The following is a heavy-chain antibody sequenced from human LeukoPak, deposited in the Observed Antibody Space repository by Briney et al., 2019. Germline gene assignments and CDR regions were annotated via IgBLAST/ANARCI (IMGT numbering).Heavy chain of an antibody. CDR1: GFTVSSNY. J-gene: IGHJ2*01. D-gene: IGHD3-10*01. Sequence: PGGSLRLSCAASGFTVSSNYMSWVRQAPGKGPEWVSVIYSGGSTYYADSVTGRFSISRDNSKNTLCLHMNSLRAEDTAVYYGARGGVRGVITWHFDLWGRGTLVTVSS. CDR3: ARGGVRGVITWHFDL. CDR2: IYSGGST. V-gene: IGHV3-53*01.